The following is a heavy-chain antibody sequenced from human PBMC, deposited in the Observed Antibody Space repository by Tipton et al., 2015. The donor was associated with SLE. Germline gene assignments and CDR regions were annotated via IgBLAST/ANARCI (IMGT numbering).Heavy chain of an antibody. Sequence: QLVQSGAEVKKPGASVKVSCKASGFTFTSYGISWVRQAPGQGLEWMGWISAYTGNTDYAQKVQGRATMTTDTSRSTAYLDLRSLRPDDTALYYCAERYDTFEIWGQGTMVSVSS. CDR2: ISAYTGNT. D-gene: IGHD1-1*01. CDR3: AERYDTFEI. CDR1: GFTFTSYG. V-gene: IGHV1-18*01. J-gene: IGHJ3*02.